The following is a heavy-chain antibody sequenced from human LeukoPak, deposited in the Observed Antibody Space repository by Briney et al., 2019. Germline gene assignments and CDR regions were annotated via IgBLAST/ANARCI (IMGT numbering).Heavy chain of an antibody. V-gene: IGHV3-15*04. CDR2: IGSQGT. CDR3: ARGSQWANGVTDF. J-gene: IGHJ4*02. CDR1: GFTFSIAW. D-gene: IGHD6-19*01. Sequence: GGSLRLSCAASGFTFSIAWMNWVRQTPGKGLEWVGRIGSQGTDYAAPVRGRFTISRDDSKSVLYLQMDSLKIEDTAMYYCARGSQWANGVTDFWGQGTLVTVSS.